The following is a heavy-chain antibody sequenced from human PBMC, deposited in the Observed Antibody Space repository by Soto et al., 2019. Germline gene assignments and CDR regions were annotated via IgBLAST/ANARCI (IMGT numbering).Heavy chain of an antibody. CDR1: GFTFSIYS. D-gene: IGHD3-16*02. J-gene: IGHJ4*02. CDR3: ARDGGSYRFDY. Sequence: GSLRLSCAASGFTFSIYSMNWVRQAPGKGLEWVSYIRSSSSSIYYADSVKGRFTISRGNAENSLYLQMNSLRAEDTAVYYCARDGGSYRFDYWGQGTLVTVSS. V-gene: IGHV3-48*01. CDR2: IRSSSSSI.